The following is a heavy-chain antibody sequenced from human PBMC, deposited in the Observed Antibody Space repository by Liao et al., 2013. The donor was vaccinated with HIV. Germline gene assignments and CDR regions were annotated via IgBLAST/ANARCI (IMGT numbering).Heavy chain of an antibody. Sequence: QVQLQESGPGLVKPSQTLSLTCTVSGGSITSGDYYWSWIRQTPGKGLEWIGYIYYSGGTYFNPSLKSRVTISVDSSKNQFSLKLSSVTAADTAVYYCAREGGYCSGGSCRLYYFDYWGQGSLVIVSS. CDR1: GGSITSGDYY. CDR2: IYYSGGT. J-gene: IGHJ4*02. D-gene: IGHD2-15*01. V-gene: IGHV4-30-4*08. CDR3: AREGGYCSGGSCRLYYFDY.